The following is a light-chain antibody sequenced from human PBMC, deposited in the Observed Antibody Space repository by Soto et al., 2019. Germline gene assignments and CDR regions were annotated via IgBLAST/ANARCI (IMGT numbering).Light chain of an antibody. CDR2: GAS. CDR1: QNVSSSY. J-gene: IGKJ1*01. V-gene: IGKV3-20*01. CDR3: QQYGSSLPWT. Sequence: EIVMSHSPATLSVSPGERATVSCRASQNVSSSYLAWYQRKPGQAPRLLIYGASSRATGIPDRFSGSGSGTDFTLTISRLEPEDFAVYYCQQYGSSLPWTFGQGTKVDIK.